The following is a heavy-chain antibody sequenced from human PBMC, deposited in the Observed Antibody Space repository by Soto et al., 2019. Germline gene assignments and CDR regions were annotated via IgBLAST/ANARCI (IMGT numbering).Heavy chain of an antibody. Sequence: GVSLRLSCAASGFTFSSYAMSWVRQAPGKGLEWVSAISGSGGSTYYADSVKGRFTISRDNSKNTLYLQMNSLRAEDTAVYYCAKDSRYSYEGYYYGMDVWGQGTTVTVSS. CDR2: ISGSGGST. V-gene: IGHV3-23*01. J-gene: IGHJ6*02. D-gene: IGHD5-18*01. CDR3: AKDSRYSYEGYYYGMDV. CDR1: GFTFSSYA.